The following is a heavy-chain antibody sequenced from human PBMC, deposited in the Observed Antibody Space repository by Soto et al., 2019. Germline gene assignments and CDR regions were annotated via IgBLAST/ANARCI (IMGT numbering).Heavy chain of an antibody. CDR2: SRDKPQGYST. V-gene: IGHV3-72*01. D-gene: IGHD3-22*01. CDR3: VRATYFSDSSGYTRCLDY. CDR1: GFTLSDHY. J-gene: IGHJ4*02. Sequence: EVQLVESGGGLVQPGGSLRLSCAGSGFTLSDHYIDWVRQAPGKGLEWVGRSRDKPQGYSTAYAASVKGRFTTSRDESKNSAYLKMNSLKTEETAVYYCVRATYFSDSSGYTRCLDYWGQGTLVTVSS.